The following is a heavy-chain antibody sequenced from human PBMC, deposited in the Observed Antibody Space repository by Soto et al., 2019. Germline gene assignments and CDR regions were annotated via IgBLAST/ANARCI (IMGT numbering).Heavy chain of an antibody. CDR1: GFTFSSYG. CDR3: AKFPVVTPFDY. Sequence: QVQLVESGGGVVQPGGSLRLSCAASGFTFSSYGMHWVRQAPGKGLEWVAVISYDGSNKYYADSVKGRFTISRDNSKNTLYLQMNSLRAEDTAVYYCAKFPVVTPFDYWGQGTLVTVSS. J-gene: IGHJ4*02. CDR2: ISYDGSNK. D-gene: IGHD2-15*01. V-gene: IGHV3-30*18.